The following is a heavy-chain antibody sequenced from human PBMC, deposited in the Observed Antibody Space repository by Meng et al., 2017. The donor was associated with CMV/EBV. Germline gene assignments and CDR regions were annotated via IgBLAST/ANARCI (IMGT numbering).Heavy chain of an antibody. CDR1: TFTLSNHD. CDR2: ISYDGSNK. J-gene: IGHJ6*02. D-gene: IGHD6-6*01. V-gene: IGHV3-30-3*01. Sequence: GESLKISCSSSTFTLSNHDMNWVRQAPGKGLEWVAVISYDGSNKYYADSVKGRFTISRDNSKNTLYLQMNSLRAEDTAVYYCARDQYSSSSHYYYYGMDVWGQGTTVTVSS. CDR3: ARDQYSSSSHYYYYGMDV.